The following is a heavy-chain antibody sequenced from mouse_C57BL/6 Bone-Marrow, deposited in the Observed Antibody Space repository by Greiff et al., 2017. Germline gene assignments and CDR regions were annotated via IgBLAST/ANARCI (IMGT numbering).Heavy chain of an antibody. J-gene: IGHJ1*03. CDR3: AKSAGYGSSYVLYWYFDV. CDR2: IWSGGST. CDR1: GFPLTSYG. D-gene: IGHD1-1*01. Sequence: VQLQESGPGLVQPSQSLSITCTVSGFPLTSYGVHWVRQSPGKGLEWLGVIWSGGSTDYNAAFMSRMSITKENSKSQVSLKKNSLQADDTAIYYCAKSAGYGSSYVLYWYFDVWGTGTTVTVSS. V-gene: IGHV2-5*01.